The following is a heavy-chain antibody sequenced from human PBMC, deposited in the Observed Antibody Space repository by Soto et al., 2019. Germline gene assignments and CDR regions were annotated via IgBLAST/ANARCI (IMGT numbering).Heavy chain of an antibody. Sequence: ASVKVSCKASGYTFTSYDINWGRQATGQGLEWMGWMNPNSGNTGYAQKFQGRVTMTRNTSISTAYMELSSLRCEDTAVYYCARAESARATRLWFGDYGMDVWRQGTTVTVSS. V-gene: IGHV1-8*01. CDR1: GYTFTSYD. CDR3: ARAESARATRLWFGDYGMDV. J-gene: IGHJ6*02. D-gene: IGHD3-10*01. CDR2: MNPNSGNT.